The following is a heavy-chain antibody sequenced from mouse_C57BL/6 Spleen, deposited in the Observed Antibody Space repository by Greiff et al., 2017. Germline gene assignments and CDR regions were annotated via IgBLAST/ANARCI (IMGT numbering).Heavy chain of an antibody. Sequence: QVQLKQSGPGLVQPSQSLSITCTVSGFSLTSYGVHWVRQSPGKGLEWLGVIWSGGSTDYNAAFISRLSISKDNSKSQVFFKMNSLQADDTAIYYCARNHGNYGFAYWGQGTLVTVSA. V-gene: IGHV2-2*01. CDR3: ARNHGNYGFAY. D-gene: IGHD2-1*01. CDR1: GFSLTSYG. J-gene: IGHJ3*01. CDR2: IWSGGST.